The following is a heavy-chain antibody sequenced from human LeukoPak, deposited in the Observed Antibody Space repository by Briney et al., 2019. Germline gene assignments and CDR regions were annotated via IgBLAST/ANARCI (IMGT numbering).Heavy chain of an antibody. CDR1: GFTFSDFH. V-gene: IGHV3-11*01. J-gene: IGHJ4*02. CDR2: ISGSGYAI. Sequence: KPGGSLRLSCTASGFTFSDFHMSWIRQAPGKGLEWVSHISGSGYAIHHPGSVKGRFTISRDNAKNLLYLQMNSLRVEDSAVYYCARLSGTYSRGGDHWGQGTLVTVSS. D-gene: IGHD1-26*01. CDR3: ARLSGTYSRGGDH.